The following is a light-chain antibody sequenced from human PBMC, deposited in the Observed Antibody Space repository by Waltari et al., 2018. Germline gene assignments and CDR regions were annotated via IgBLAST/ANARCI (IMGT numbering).Light chain of an antibody. Sequence: DIQMTQSPSSLSASVGDRVTITCRASQSISNWLAWYQQRPGKAPKLLIYTASSLDSGVPSRFSGSGSGTEFTLTISNLQPDDFATYYCQQYNSYPATFGQGTKVEIK. CDR2: TAS. CDR1: QSISNW. CDR3: QQYNSYPAT. V-gene: IGKV1-5*03. J-gene: IGKJ1*01.